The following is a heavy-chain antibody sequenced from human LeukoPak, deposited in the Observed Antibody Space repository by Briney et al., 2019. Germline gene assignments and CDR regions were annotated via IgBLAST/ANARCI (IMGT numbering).Heavy chain of an antibody. CDR1: GGSINSYY. Sequence: SETLSLTCTVSGGSINSYYWSWIRQPPGKGLEWIGYIYYSGSTNYNPSLKSRVTISVDTSKNQFFLKLSSVTAADTAVYFCARSPTLFYFDSWGLGTLVTVSS. CDR3: ARSPTLFYFDS. J-gene: IGHJ4*02. V-gene: IGHV4-59*08. CDR2: IYYSGST.